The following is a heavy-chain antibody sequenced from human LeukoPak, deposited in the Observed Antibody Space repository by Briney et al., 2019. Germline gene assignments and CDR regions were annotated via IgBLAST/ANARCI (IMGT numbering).Heavy chain of an antibody. CDR2: INPNSGGT. CDR3: ARTISRDAFDI. V-gene: IGHV1-2*06. CDR1: GYTFTGYY. D-gene: IGHD3-3*02. Sequence: ASVKVSCKASGYTFTGYYMHWVRPAPGQGLEWMGRINPNSGGTNYAQKFQGRVTMTRDTSISTAYMELSRLRSDDTAVYYCARTISRDAFDIWGQGTMVTVSS. J-gene: IGHJ3*02.